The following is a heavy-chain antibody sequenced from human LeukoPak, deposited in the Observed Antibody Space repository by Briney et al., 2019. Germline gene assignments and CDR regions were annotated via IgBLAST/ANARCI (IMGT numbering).Heavy chain of an antibody. V-gene: IGHV3-48*03. CDR2: ISSSGSTI. CDR1: GFTFSSYE. CDR3: ARDRYSGSYPLDY. J-gene: IGHJ4*02. D-gene: IGHD1-26*01. Sequence: GGSLRLSCAASGFTFSSYEMNWVRQAPGKGLEWVSYISSSGSTIYYADSVKGRFTISRDNAKNSLYLQMNSLRAEDSAVYYCARDRYSGSYPLDYWGQGTLVTVSS.